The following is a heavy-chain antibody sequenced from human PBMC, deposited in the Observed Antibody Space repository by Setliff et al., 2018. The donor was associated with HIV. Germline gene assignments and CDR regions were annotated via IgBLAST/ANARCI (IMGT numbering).Heavy chain of an antibody. D-gene: IGHD6-6*01. CDR2: IYYTGSP. V-gene: IGHV4-39*01. Sequence: SETLSLTCTVSGDSISSSIYYWGWVRQPPGKGLEWIGGIYYTGSPFYNPSLKSRVTISVDTSNNQFSPKLSSVTAADTAVYYCARGGGTSSPIDYHYYIDVWGKGTTVTVSS. CDR1: GDSISSSIYY. J-gene: IGHJ6*03. CDR3: ARGGGTSSPIDYHYYIDV.